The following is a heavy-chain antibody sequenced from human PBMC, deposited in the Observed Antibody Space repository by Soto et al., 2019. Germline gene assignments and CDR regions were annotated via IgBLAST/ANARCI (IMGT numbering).Heavy chain of an antibody. CDR2: IYYSGST. CDR1: GGSISSYY. CDR3: ASSPGYGSGGSCLDENWFDP. D-gene: IGHD2-15*01. J-gene: IGHJ5*02. V-gene: IGHV4-59*08. Sequence: SETLSLTCTVSGGSISSYYWSWIRQPPGKGLEWIGYIYYSGSTNYNPSLKSRVTISVDTSKNQFSLKLSSVTAADTAVYYCASSPGYGSGGSCLDENWFDPWGQGTLVTVAS.